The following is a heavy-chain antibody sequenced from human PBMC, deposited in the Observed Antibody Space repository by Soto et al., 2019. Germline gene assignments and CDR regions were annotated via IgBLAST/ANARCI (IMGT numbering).Heavy chain of an antibody. D-gene: IGHD3-10*01. J-gene: IGHJ4*02. CDR1: GGSISSGGYY. CDR2: IYYSGST. V-gene: IGHV4-31*03. CDR3: ARVYHQNSENLSPIWFFDY. Sequence: SETLSLTCTVSGGSISSGGYYWSWIRQHPGKGLEWIGYIYYSGSTYYNPSLKSRVTISVDTSKNQFSLKLSSVTAADTAVYYCARVYHQNSENLSPIWFFDYWGQGTLVTVSS.